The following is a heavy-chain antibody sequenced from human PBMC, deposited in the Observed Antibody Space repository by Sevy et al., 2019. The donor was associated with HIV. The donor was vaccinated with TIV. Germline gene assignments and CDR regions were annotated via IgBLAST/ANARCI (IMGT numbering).Heavy chain of an antibody. CDR1: GYRFMDFY. V-gene: IGHV1-2*02. J-gene: IGHJ5*01. CDR3: ARELVKGFDF. CDR2: INPKNGVT. Sequence: ASVKVSCKASGYRFMDFYFHWVRQAPGQGPEGMGWINPKNGVTAYARKLQGRITIARDTSTTTAYMDLTRLTSDDTAIYYCARELVKGFDFWGQGTPVTVSS. D-gene: IGHD3-3*02.